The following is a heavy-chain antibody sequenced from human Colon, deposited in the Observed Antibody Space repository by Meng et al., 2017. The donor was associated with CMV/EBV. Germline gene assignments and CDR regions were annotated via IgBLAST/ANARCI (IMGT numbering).Heavy chain of an antibody. CDR1: GFTFSSYA. CDR3: ARDDGEDVLLWFGELLGAGTYYYGMDV. CDR2: ISYDGSNK. V-gene: IGHV3-30-3*01. Sequence: GESLKISCAASGFTFSSYAMHWVRQAPGKGLEWVAVISYDGSNKYYADSVKGRFTISRDNSKTTLYLQMNSLRAEDTAVYYCARDDGEDVLLWFGELLGAGTYYYGMDVWGQGTTGTVSS. J-gene: IGHJ6*02. D-gene: IGHD3-10*01.